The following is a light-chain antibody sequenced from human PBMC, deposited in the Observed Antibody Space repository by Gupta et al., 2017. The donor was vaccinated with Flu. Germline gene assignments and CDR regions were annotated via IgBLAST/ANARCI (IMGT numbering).Light chain of an antibody. V-gene: IGKV1-39*01. Sequence: DIQMTQSPSSLSADVGDRVTITCRASQSVSNNLNWYQHKPGTAPNLLIYGASSLHSGVPSRFSGSGSGTDVVLTINGLQPDDCGTYYCQQTFSNVVTFGGGTRVDIK. CDR1: QSVSNN. CDR2: GAS. J-gene: IGKJ4*02. CDR3: QQTFSNVVT.